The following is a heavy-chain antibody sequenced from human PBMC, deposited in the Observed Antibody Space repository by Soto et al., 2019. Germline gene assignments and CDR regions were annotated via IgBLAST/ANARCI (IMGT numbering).Heavy chain of an antibody. CDR1: GYTFTSYA. Sequence: QVQLVQSGAEEKKPGASVKVSCKASGYTFTSYAMHWVRQAPGQRLEWMGWINAGNGNTKYSQKFQGRVTITRDTSASTAYMELSSLRSEDTAVYYCARDSLIRFLEWPRLSGMDVWGQGTTVTVSS. J-gene: IGHJ6*02. CDR2: INAGNGNT. CDR3: ARDSLIRFLEWPRLSGMDV. D-gene: IGHD3-3*01. V-gene: IGHV1-3*05.